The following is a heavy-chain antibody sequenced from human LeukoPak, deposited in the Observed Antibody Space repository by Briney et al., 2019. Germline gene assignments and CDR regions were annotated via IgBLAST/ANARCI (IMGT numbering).Heavy chain of an antibody. Sequence: TGGSLRLSCAASGFSLSGSAMHWVRQASGKELEWVGRIRSKAHSYATAYAASVKDRFTISRDDSKNTAYLQMNSLKTEDTAVYHFARRDSFDSWGQGTLVTVSS. V-gene: IGHV3-73*01. CDR1: GFSLSGSA. CDR2: IRSKAHSYAT. D-gene: IGHD3-22*01. J-gene: IGHJ5*01. CDR3: ARRDSFDS.